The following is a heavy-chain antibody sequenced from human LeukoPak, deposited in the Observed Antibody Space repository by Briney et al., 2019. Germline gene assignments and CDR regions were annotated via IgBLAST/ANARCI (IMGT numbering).Heavy chain of an antibody. CDR1: GFTFSSYA. CDR3: ARGGPYSSSQSWFDP. V-gene: IGHV3-23*01. D-gene: IGHD6-19*01. CDR2: ISGSGSNT. J-gene: IGHJ5*02. Sequence: GGSLRLSCAASGFTFSSYAMTWVRQAPGKGLEWVSAISGSGSNTYYADSVKGRFTISRDNSKNTLYLQMNSLRADDTAVCYCARGGPYSSSQSWFDPWGQGTLVTVSS.